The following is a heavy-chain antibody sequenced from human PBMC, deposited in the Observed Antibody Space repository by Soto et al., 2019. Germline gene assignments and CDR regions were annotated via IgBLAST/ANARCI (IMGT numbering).Heavy chain of an antibody. J-gene: IGHJ6*02. CDR3: ARGTYYYGSGTNYGMDV. CDR2: INHSGST. CDR1: GGSFSGYY. Sequence: PSETLSLTCAVYGGSFSGYYWSWIRQPPGKGLEWIGEINHSGSTNYDPSLKSRVTISVDTSKNQFSLKLSSVTAADTAVYYCARGTYYYGSGTNYGMDVWGQGTTVTVSS. V-gene: IGHV4-34*01. D-gene: IGHD3-10*01.